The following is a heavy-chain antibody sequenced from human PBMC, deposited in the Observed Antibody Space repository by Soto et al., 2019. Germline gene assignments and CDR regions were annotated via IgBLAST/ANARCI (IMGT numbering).Heavy chain of an antibody. CDR2: ISSSSSYI. CDR1: GFTFSSYS. J-gene: IGHJ4*02. D-gene: IGHD5-18*01. CDR3: ARDQPGYSYGYGLGY. Sequence: PGGSLRLSCAASGFTFSSYSMNWVRQAAGKGLEWVSSISSSSSYIYYADSVKGRFTISRDNAKNSLYLQMNSLRAEDTAVYYCARDQPGYSYGYGLGYWGQGTLVTVSS. V-gene: IGHV3-21*01.